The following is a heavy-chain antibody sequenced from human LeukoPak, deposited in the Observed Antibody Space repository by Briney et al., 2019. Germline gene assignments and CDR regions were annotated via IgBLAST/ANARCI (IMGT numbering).Heavy chain of an antibody. CDR3: ARGGVGSRWFPT. J-gene: IGHJ5*02. CDR1: GGSFSGYY. D-gene: IGHD6-13*01. V-gene: IGHV4-34*01. Sequence: SETLSLTCAVYGGSFSGYYWSWIRQPPGKGLEWIGETNHSGSTNYNPSLKSRVTISVDTSKNQFSLKLSSVTAADTAVYYCARGGVGSRWFPTWGQGTLVTVSS. CDR2: TNHSGST.